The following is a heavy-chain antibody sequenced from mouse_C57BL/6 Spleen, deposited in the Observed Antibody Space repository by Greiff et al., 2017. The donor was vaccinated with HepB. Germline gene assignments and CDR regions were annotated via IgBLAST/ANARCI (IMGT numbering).Heavy chain of an antibody. Sequence: QVQLQQSGAELVQPGASVKISCKASGYAFSSYWMNWVKQRPGKGLEWIGQIYPGDGDTNYNGKFKGKATLTADKSSSTAYMQLSSLTSEDSAVYFWAREDYYGSSYGAYWGQGTLVTVSA. CDR3: AREDYYGSSYGAY. D-gene: IGHD1-1*01. V-gene: IGHV1-80*01. CDR1: GYAFSSYW. J-gene: IGHJ3*01. CDR2: IYPGDGDT.